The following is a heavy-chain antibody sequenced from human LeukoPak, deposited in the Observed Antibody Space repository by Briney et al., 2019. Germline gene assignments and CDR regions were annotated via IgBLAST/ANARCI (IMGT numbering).Heavy chain of an antibody. CDR3: ARGPKGTARPDY. V-gene: IGHV4-38-2*02. Sequence: SETLSLTCTVSGYSISSGYYWGWIRQPPGKGLEWIGSIYYSGSTYYNPSLKSRVTISVDTSKNQFSLKLSSVTAADTAVYYCARGPKGTARPDYWGQGTLVTVSS. D-gene: IGHD6-6*01. CDR2: IYYSGST. J-gene: IGHJ4*02. CDR1: GYSISSGYY.